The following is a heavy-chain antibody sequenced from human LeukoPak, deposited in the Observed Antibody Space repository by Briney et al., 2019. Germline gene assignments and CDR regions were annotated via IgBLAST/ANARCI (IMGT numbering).Heavy chain of an antibody. CDR3: ARDCYSYGTHDAFDI. CDR2: ISSSSSTI. J-gene: IGHJ3*02. Sequence: GGSLRLSCAASGFTFSSYSMNWVRQAPGKGLEWVSYISSSSSTIYYADSVKGRFTISRDNAKNSLYLQMNSLRAEDTAVYYCARDCYSYGTHDAFDIWGQGTMVTVSS. D-gene: IGHD5-18*01. V-gene: IGHV3-48*01. CDR1: GFTFSSYS.